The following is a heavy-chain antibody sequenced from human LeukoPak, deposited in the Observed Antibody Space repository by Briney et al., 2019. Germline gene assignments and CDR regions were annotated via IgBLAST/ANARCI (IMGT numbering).Heavy chain of an antibody. CDR2: INTYNGNT. CDR1: GYTFTSNG. J-gene: IGHJ4*02. Sequence: ASVKVSCKASGYTFTSNGITWVRQAPGQGLEWLGWINTYNGNTNYAQKFQGRVTITRNTSISTAYMELSSLRSEDTAVYYCARLEYDSSGSFFDYWGQGTLVTVSS. V-gene: IGHV1-8*03. CDR3: ARLEYDSSGSFFDY. D-gene: IGHD3-22*01.